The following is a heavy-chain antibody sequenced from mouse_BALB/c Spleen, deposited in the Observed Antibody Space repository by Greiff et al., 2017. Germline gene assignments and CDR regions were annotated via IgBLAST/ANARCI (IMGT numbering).Heavy chain of an antibody. CDR3: ARSWDGYYEYAMDY. J-gene: IGHJ4*01. D-gene: IGHD2-3*01. Sequence: VQLQQSGPGLVKPSQSLSLTCTVTGYSITSDYAWNWIRQFPGNKLEWMGYISYSGSTSYNPSLKSRISITRDTSKNQFFLQLNSVTTEDTATYYCARSWDGYYEYAMDYWGQGTSVTVSS. CDR1: GYSITSDYA. V-gene: IGHV3-2*02. CDR2: ISYSGST.